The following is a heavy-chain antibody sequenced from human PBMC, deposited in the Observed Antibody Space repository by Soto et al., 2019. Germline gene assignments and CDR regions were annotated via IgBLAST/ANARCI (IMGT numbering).Heavy chain of an antibody. D-gene: IGHD3-22*01. J-gene: IGHJ3*02. CDR3: ASTKDSSGYYRARPQHDAFDI. Sequence: ASVKVSCKASGYTFTSYAMHWVRQAPGQRLEWMGWINAGNGITKYSQKCQGRVTITRDTSASTAYMELSSLRSEDTAVYYCASTKDSSGYYRARPQHDAFDIWGQGTMVTVSS. CDR1: GYTFTSYA. V-gene: IGHV1-3*01. CDR2: INAGNGIT.